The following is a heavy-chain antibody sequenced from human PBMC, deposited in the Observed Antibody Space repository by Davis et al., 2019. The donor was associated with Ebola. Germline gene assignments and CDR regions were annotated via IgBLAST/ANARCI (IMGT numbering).Heavy chain of an antibody. CDR1: GFTFSSYW. Sequence: GESLKTSCAASGFTFSSYWMSWVRQAPGKGLEWVANIKQDGSEKYYVNSVKGRFTISRDNAKNSLYLQMNSLRAEDTAVYYCARDSYSLYYYGMDVWGQGTTVTVSS. V-gene: IGHV3-7*03. CDR3: ARDSYSLYYYGMDV. CDR2: IKQDGSEK. J-gene: IGHJ6*02. D-gene: IGHD2-15*01.